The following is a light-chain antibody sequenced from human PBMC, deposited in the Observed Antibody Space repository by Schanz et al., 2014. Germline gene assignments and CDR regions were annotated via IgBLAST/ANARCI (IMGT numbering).Light chain of an antibody. Sequence: QSVLTQPPSASGTPGQRVTISCSGSSSNIGSNTVNWYQQLPGTAPKLLIYSNNQRPSGVPDRFSGSKSGTSASLAISGLQSEDGADYYCAAWDDSLDAYVFGSGTKVTVL. CDR1: SSNIGSNT. V-gene: IGLV1-44*01. CDR2: SNN. CDR3: AAWDDSLDAYV. J-gene: IGLJ1*01.